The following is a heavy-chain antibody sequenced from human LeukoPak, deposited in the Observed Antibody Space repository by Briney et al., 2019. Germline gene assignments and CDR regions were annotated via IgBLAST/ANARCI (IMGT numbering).Heavy chain of an antibody. CDR2: IYYSGST. CDR1: GGSISSGGYY. D-gene: IGHD2-2*02. Sequence: SETLSLTCTVSGGSISSGGYYWSWIRQHPGKGLEWIGYIYYSGSTYYNPSLKSRVTISVDTSKNQFSLKLSSVTAADTAVYYCARGYCSSTSCYTREDNWFDPWGQGTLVTVSS. V-gene: IGHV4-61*08. J-gene: IGHJ5*02. CDR3: ARGYCSSTSCYTREDNWFDP.